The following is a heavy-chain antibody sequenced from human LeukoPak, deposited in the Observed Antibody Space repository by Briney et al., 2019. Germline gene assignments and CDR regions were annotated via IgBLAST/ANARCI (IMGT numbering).Heavy chain of an antibody. D-gene: IGHD4-11*01. CDR3: AKDRYSNYGNWFDP. Sequence: TGGSLRLSCVASGFNFSDYAMNWVRQAPGKGLEWVPAISGSGGTTHYADSVKGRFAISRDNSKNTLSLQMSHLRHEDTARYYCAKDRYSNYGNWFDPWGQGTQVTVFS. CDR2: ISGSGGTT. V-gene: IGHV3-23*01. CDR1: GFNFSDYA. J-gene: IGHJ5*02.